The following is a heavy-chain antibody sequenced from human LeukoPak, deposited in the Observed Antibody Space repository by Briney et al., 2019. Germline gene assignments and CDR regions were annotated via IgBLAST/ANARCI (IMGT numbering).Heavy chain of an antibody. Sequence: GGSLRLSCAASGFTFSDYYMSWIRQAPGKGLEWVSYISSSSSYTNYADSVKGRFTISRDNAKNSLYLQMNSLRAEDTAVYYCARHPSPLHGVLDYWGQGTLVTVSS. D-gene: IGHD4-17*01. V-gene: IGHV3-11*06. CDR3: ARHPSPLHGVLDY. CDR2: ISSSSSYT. J-gene: IGHJ4*02. CDR1: GFTFSDYY.